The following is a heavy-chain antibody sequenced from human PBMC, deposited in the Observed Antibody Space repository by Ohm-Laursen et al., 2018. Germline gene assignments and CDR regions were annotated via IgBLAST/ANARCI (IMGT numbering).Heavy chain of an antibody. CDR3: ARERPDTFDY. CDR2: ISWNSGSI. D-gene: IGHD3-22*01. J-gene: IGHJ4*02. V-gene: IGHV3-9*01. Sequence: SLRLSCTASGFTFDDYAMHWVRQAPGKGLEWVSGISWNSGSIGYADSVKGRFTISRDNAKNSLYLQMNSLRGEDTALYYCARERPDTFDYWGQGTLVTVSS. CDR1: GFTFDDYA.